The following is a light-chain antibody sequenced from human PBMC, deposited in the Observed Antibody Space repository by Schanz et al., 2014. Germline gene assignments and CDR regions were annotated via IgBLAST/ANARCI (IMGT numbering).Light chain of an antibody. J-gene: IGLJ2*01. V-gene: IGLV1-51*01. CDR2: DNN. Sequence: QSVLTQPPSVSAAPGQKVTISCSGSSSNIANNYVSWYQQLPGTAPKLLIYDNNERPSGIPDRFSGSKSGTSATLAISGLRTEDEGDYYCATWDDSLNGVVFGGGTKLTVL. CDR3: ATWDDSLNGVV. CDR1: SSNIANNY.